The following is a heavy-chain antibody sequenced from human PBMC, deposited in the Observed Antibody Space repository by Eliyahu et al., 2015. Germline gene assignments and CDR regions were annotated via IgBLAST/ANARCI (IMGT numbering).Heavy chain of an antibody. J-gene: IGHJ5*02. D-gene: IGHD2-8*01. Sequence: QVQLRESGPGLVKPSETLSLTCXVSGASIRSSFWGWIRQPPGMGLAWIGYISYDGNTNYAPSLKSRVSISLDTSKNQFSLKLNSVTPADTAIYYCARATNADRFDPWGQGTLVTVSS. CDR2: ISYDGNT. CDR1: GASIRSSF. V-gene: IGHV4-59*01. CDR3: ARATNADRFDP.